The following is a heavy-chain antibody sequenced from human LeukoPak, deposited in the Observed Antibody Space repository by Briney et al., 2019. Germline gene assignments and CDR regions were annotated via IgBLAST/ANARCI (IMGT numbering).Heavy chain of an antibody. CDR3: ARSVVPEYYMDV. J-gene: IGHJ6*03. Sequence: ASVKVSCKASGYTFTSYYMHWVRQAPGQGLEWMGIINPSGGSTTYAQKFQGRVTMTRDTSTSTVYMELSSLRSEDTAVYYCARSVVPEYYMDVWGKGTTVTVSS. V-gene: IGHV1-46*01. D-gene: IGHD2-2*01. CDR2: INPSGGST. CDR1: GYTFTSYY.